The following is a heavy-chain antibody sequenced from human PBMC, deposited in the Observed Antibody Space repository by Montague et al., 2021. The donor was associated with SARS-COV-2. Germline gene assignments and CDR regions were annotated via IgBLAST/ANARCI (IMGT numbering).Heavy chain of an antibody. CDR1: GFSFRSYG. CDR3: AKEAGEVGLPIFDT. Sequence: SLRLSCAASGFSFRSYGMSWVRQSPGKGLEWVSGISGSGENIYYADSVKGRFTFSRDNSKHTLYLQMNSLRVEDTAVYYCAKEAGEVGLPIFDTWGLGTLVTVSS. D-gene: IGHD2-21*01. J-gene: IGHJ4*02. V-gene: IGHV3-23*01. CDR2: ISGSGENI.